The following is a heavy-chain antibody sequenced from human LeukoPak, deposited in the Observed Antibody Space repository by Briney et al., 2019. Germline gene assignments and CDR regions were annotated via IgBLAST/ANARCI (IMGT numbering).Heavy chain of an antibody. V-gene: IGHV1-18*01. CDR3: ARGEDIVVVPAAPFDY. J-gene: IGHJ4*02. D-gene: IGHD2-2*01. Sequence: ASVKVSCKASGGTFSSYAISWVRQAPGQGLEWMGWISAYNGNTNYAQKLQGRVTMTTDTSTSTAYMELRSLRSDDTAVYYCARGEDIVVVPAAPFDYWGQGTLVTVSS. CDR1: GGTFSSYA. CDR2: ISAYNGNT.